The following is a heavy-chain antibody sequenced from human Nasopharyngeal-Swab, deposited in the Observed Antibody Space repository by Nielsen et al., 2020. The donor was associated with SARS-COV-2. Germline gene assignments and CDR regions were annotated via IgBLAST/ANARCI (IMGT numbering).Heavy chain of an antibody. J-gene: IGHJ4*02. D-gene: IGHD1/OR15-1a*01. CDR1: GFTFSSYG. V-gene: IGHV3-33*06. CDR3: AKSIWNNDLGGYYFDY. Sequence: GESLKISCAASGFTFSSYGMHWVRQAPGKGLEWVAVIWYDGSNKFYADSVKGRFTISRDNPKNTLYLQMKSLRAEDTAIYNCAKSIWNNDLGGYYFDYWGQGTLVTVSS. CDR2: IWYDGSNK.